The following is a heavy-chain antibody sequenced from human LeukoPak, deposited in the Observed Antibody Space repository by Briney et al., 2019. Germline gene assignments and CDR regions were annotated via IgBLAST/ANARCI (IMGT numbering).Heavy chain of an antibody. Sequence: PSETLSLTCTVSGGSISSYYWSWIRQPRGKGLEWIGYIYYSGSTNYNPSLKSRVTISVDTSKNQFSLKLSSVTAADTAAYYCARAGYDYIWGSYRWGYYYYYYMDVWGKGTTVTVSS. CDR2: IYYSGST. J-gene: IGHJ6*03. CDR1: GGSISSYY. D-gene: IGHD3-16*02. CDR3: ARAGYDYIWGSYRWGYYYYYYMDV. V-gene: IGHV4-59*01.